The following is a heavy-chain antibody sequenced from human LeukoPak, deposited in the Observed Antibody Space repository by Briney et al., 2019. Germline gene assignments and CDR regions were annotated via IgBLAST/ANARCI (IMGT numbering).Heavy chain of an antibody. J-gene: IGHJ4*02. D-gene: IGHD3-9*01. Sequence: GGSLRLSCAASRFTFSSYSMNWVRQAPGKGLEWVSGISWNSGSIGYADSVKGRFTISRDNAKNSLYLQMNSLRAEDTALYYCAKDQAYYDILTGYYKGGGFDYWGQGTLVTVSS. CDR1: RFTFSSYS. CDR2: ISWNSGSI. CDR3: AKDQAYYDILTGYYKGGGFDY. V-gene: IGHV3-9*01.